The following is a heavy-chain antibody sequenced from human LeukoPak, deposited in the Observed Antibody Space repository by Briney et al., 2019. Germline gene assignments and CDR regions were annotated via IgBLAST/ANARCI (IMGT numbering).Heavy chain of an antibody. V-gene: IGHV4-59*11. CDR2: IYDSGSA. D-gene: IGHD3-3*01. CDR3: ARVLQNYYHLDV. Sequence: PSETLSLTCTVSGVSINSHYWSWIRQPPGKGLEWIGFIYDSGSANYKSSLESRVTMTVDTSKNQFSLKLNSVTAADTAVYYCARVLQNYYHLDVWSKGTTVTVSS. J-gene: IGHJ6*03. CDR1: GVSINSHY.